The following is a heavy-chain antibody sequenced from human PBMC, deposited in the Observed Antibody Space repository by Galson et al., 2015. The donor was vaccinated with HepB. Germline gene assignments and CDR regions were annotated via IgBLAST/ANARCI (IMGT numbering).Heavy chain of an antibody. Sequence: SLRLSCAASGFTFDDHTMQWVRQVPGKGLEWVSLISWDAVSTYYADSVKGRFTISRDNNKNSLYLQMNSLGTEDTAFYYCTKGSQSSGWYASDYWGQGTLVIVSS. CDR2: ISWDAVST. D-gene: IGHD6-19*01. CDR3: TKGSQSSGWYASDY. CDR1: GFTFDDHT. J-gene: IGHJ4*02. V-gene: IGHV3-43*01.